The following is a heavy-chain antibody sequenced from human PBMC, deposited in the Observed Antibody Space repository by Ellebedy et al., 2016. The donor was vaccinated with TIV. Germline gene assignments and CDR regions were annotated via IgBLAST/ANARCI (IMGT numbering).Heavy chain of an antibody. J-gene: IGHJ4*02. CDR1: GFTFSDNA. D-gene: IGHD6-6*01. V-gene: IGHV3-69-1*01. Sequence: GESLKISCAASGFTFSDNAMTWVRQAPGKGLEWVSAITASGSRHYADSVKGRFTVSRDNAKNSLYLQMNSLRAEDTAVYYCARDQSIGSRLVYYFDYWGQGTLVTVSS. CDR2: ITASGSR. CDR3: ARDQSIGSRLVYYFDY.